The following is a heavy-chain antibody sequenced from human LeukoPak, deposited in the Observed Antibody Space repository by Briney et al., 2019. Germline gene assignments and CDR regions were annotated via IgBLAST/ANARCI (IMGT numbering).Heavy chain of an antibody. J-gene: IGHJ4*02. D-gene: IGHD6-13*01. CDR1: GFTFRSSA. CDR2: ISDSGTST. V-gene: IGHV3-23*01. Sequence: GGSLRLSCAASGFTFRSSAMSWVRQAPGKGLEWVSAISDSGTSTYYADSVRGRFTISRDNSKNTLYLQMNSLRAEDTAVYYCAGALVWGQGTLVTVSS. CDR3: AGALV.